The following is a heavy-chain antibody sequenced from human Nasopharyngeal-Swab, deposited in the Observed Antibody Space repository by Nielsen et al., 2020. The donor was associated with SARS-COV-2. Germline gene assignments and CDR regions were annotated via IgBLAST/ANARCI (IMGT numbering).Heavy chain of an antibody. J-gene: IGHJ4*02. D-gene: IGHD3-9*01. V-gene: IGHV3-13*01. CDR1: GFTFGSHD. Sequence: AQSLRLSCAASGFTFGSHDIHWVRQPTGKGLAWVSGIDAAGETYYADSVNGRYTISREAVKSFLYLRMNRLRVEDSGVYYCARGRGGYYNLHYGGQGTLVTVSP. CDR3: ARGRGGYYNLHY. CDR2: IDAAGET.